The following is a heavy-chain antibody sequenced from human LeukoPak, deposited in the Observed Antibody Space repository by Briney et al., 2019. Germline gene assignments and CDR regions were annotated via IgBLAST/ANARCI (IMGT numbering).Heavy chain of an antibody. CDR3: ARGEYSSSWRAIFDQ. Sequence: SETLSLTCTVSGGSISSSSYYWGWIRQPPGKGLEWIGSIYYSGSTNYNPSLKSRVTISVDTSKNQFSLKLTSVTAADTAVYHCARGEYSSSWRAIFDQWGQGALVTVSS. D-gene: IGHD6-13*01. J-gene: IGHJ4*02. CDR2: IYYSGST. CDR1: GGSISSSSYY. V-gene: IGHV4-39*07.